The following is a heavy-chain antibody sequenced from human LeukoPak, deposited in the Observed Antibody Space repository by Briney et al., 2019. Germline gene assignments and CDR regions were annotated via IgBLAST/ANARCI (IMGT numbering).Heavy chain of an antibody. V-gene: IGHV3-48*01. CDR1: GFTFSSYS. CDR3: ARGPPIAAAGYFDY. Sequence: GGSLRLSCAASGFTFSSYSMNWVRQAPGKGLEWVSYISSSSSTIYYADSVKGRFTISRDNAKNSLDLQMNSLRAEDTAVYYCARGPPIAAAGYFDYWGQGTLVTVSS. D-gene: IGHD6-13*01. J-gene: IGHJ4*02. CDR2: ISSSSSTI.